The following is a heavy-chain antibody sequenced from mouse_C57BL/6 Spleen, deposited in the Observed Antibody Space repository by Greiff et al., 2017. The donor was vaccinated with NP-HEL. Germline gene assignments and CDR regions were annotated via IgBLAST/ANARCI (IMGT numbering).Heavy chain of an antibody. Sequence: EVQLQHSGAELVRPGASVKLSCTASGFNIKDDYMHWVKQRPEQGLEWIGWIDPENGDTEYASKFQGKATITADTSSNTAYLQLSSLTSEDTAVYYCTTSTVVVFDYWGQGTTLTVSS. CDR2: IDPENGDT. CDR3: TTSTVVVFDY. D-gene: IGHD1-1*01. J-gene: IGHJ2*01. V-gene: IGHV14-4*01. CDR1: GFNIKDDY.